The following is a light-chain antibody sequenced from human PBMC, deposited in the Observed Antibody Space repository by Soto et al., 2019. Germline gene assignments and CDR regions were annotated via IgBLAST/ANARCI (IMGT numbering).Light chain of an antibody. Sequence: DIQMTQSPSSLSASVGDRVAITCRTSQSVSIYVNWYQQKPGKAPILLIYASSSLQSGVPSRFSGSGSGTDFTLTISSLEPEDFATYYCQQTYSTPTSAQGTKADI. V-gene: IGKV1-39*01. CDR1: QSVSIY. CDR3: QQTYSTPT. J-gene: IGKJ2*01. CDR2: ASS.